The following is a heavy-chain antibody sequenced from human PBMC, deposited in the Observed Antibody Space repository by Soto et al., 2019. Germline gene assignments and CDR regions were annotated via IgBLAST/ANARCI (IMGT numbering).Heavy chain of an antibody. J-gene: IGHJ4*02. CDR3: ARDRTDYYDSSNYWWL. D-gene: IGHD3-22*01. CDR1: CYTFTNYG. V-gene: IGHV1-18*01. CDR2: ISAYNGNT. Sequence: ASGKVSCKASCYTFTNYGFSWVRQAPGQRLEWMGWISAYNGNTNYAQKLQDRVTMTTDTSTSTAYMELRSLRSDDTAVYYCARDRTDYYDSSNYWWLWGQGTLVPVSS.